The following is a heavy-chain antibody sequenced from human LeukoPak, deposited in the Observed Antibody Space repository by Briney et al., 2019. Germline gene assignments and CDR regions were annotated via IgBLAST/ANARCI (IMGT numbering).Heavy chain of an antibody. CDR2: IYTSGST. D-gene: IGHD5-12*01. CDR1: GGSISSYY. Sequence: SETLSLTCTVSGGSISSYYWSWIRQPAGKGLEWIGRIYTSGSTNYNPSLKSRVTMSVDTSKNQFSLKLSSVTAADTAVYYCARLGVVATINNYFDYWGQGTLVTVSS. J-gene: IGHJ4*02. V-gene: IGHV4-4*07. CDR3: ARLGVVATINNYFDY.